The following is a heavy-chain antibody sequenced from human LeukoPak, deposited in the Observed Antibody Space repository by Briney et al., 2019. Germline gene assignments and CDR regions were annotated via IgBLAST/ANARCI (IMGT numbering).Heavy chain of an antibody. CDR2: ISGSGGST. Sequence: GGSLRLSCAASGFTFSSYGMSWVRQAPGKVLEWVSAISGSGGSTYYADSVKGRFTISRDNSKNTLYLQMNSLRAEDTAVYYCAKDRRWGDITMVRGGTDYWGQGTLVTVSS. V-gene: IGHV3-23*01. D-gene: IGHD3-10*01. CDR1: GFTFSSYG. CDR3: AKDRRWGDITMVRGGTDY. J-gene: IGHJ4*02.